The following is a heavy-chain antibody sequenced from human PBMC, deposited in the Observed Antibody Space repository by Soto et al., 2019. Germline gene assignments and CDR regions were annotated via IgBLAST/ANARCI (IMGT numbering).Heavy chain of an antibody. J-gene: IGHJ4*02. CDR2: TYVTGDT. V-gene: IGHV4-4*07. D-gene: IGHD6-19*01. Sequence: PSETLSLTCSVSGDSISNYYWSWLRQSAGKGLEWIGRTYVTGDTNYNPSLKSRVTMSVDTTKNQLSLRLRSVTAADTAVYSCAREYTETVDGPTPYYFDSWGQGTPVTVSS. CDR3: AREYTETVDGPTPYYFDS. CDR1: GDSISNYY.